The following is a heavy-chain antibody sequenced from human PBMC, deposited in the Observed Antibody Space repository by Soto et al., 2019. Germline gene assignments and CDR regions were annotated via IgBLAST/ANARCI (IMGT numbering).Heavy chain of an antibody. Sequence: QVQLVESGGGLVQPGGSLRLSCAASGFTFGDYEMSWIRQAAGKGPEWVSFLSRSGNTIYYADSVKGRFSISSDNAENSLYLQMESLRVEDTATYFCSRRSGWYEASAFDMWGQGTMVTVSA. CDR1: GFTFGDYE. D-gene: IGHD6-19*01. J-gene: IGHJ3*02. CDR3: SRRSGWYEASAFDM. CDR2: LSRSGNTI. V-gene: IGHV3-11*01.